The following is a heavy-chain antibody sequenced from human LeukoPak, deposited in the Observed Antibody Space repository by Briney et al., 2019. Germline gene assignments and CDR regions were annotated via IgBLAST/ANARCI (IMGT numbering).Heavy chain of an antibody. D-gene: IGHD2-21*02. CDR2: INHSGST. CDR3: ARYCGGDYPGHDYFDY. V-gene: IGHV4-34*01. J-gene: IGHJ4*02. Sequence: SETLSLTCAVYGGSFSGYYWSWIRQPPGKGLEWIGEINHSGSTNYNPSLKSRVTISVDTSKNQFSLKLSSVTAADTAVYYYARYCGGDYPGHDYFDYWGQGTLVTVSS. CDR1: GGSFSGYY.